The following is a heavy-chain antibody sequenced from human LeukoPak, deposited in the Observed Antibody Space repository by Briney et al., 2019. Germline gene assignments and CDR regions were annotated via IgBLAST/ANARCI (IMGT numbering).Heavy chain of an antibody. CDR2: INWNGGST. J-gene: IGHJ6*02. Sequence: GGSLRLSCAASGFTFDDYGMSWVRQAPGKGLEWGSGINWNGGSTGYADSVKGRFTISRDNAKNSLYLQMNSLRAEDTALYYCASGYYDSSGYYYYGMDVWGQGTTVTVSS. CDR3: ASGYYDSSGYYYYGMDV. CDR1: GFTFDDYG. D-gene: IGHD3-22*01. V-gene: IGHV3-20*04.